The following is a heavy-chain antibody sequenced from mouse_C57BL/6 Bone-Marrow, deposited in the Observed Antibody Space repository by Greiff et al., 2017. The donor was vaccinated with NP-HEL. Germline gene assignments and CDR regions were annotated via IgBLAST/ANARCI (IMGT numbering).Heavy chain of an antibody. V-gene: IGHV1-74*01. CDR3: AIWGYYYGSSYGYFDV. Sequence: VQLQQPGAELVKPGASVKVSCKASGYTFTSYWMHWVKQRPGQGLEWIGRIYPSDSDTNYNQKFKGKATLTVDKSSSTAYMQLSSLTSEDSAVYYCAIWGYYYGSSYGYFDVWGTGTTVTVSS. CDR1: GYTFTSYW. D-gene: IGHD1-1*01. CDR2: IYPSDSDT. J-gene: IGHJ1*03.